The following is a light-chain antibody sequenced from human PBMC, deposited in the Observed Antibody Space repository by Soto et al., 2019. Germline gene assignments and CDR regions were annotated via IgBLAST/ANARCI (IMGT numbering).Light chain of an antibody. Sequence: EFVLTQSPGTLPLSPGERATLSCRASQTVRNNYLAWYQQKPGQAPRLLIYDASSRATGIPDRFSGGGSGTDFTLTISRLQSEDFAAYYCQQYNNWPRTFXQGTKVDIK. CDR1: QTVRNNY. CDR3: QQYNNWPRT. CDR2: DAS. V-gene: IGKV3-20*01. J-gene: IGKJ1*01.